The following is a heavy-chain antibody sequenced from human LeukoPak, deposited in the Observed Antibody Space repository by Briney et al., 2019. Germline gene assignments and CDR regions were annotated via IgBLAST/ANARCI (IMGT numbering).Heavy chain of an antibody. CDR3: ARGPLDYTEIDY. J-gene: IGHJ4*02. V-gene: IGHV4-34*01. CDR2: INHSGST. Sequence: SETLSLTCAVYSGSFSGFYCSWIRQSPGKGLEWIGEINHSGSTNYNPSLKSRVTISVDTSKNQFSLRLSSVTAADTAVYYCARGPLDYTEIDYWGQGTLVTVSS. D-gene: IGHD4-11*01. CDR1: SGSFSGFY.